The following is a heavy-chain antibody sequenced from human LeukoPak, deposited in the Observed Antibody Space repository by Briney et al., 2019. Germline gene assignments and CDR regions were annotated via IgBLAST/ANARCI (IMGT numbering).Heavy chain of an antibody. V-gene: IGHV3-7*01. CDR2: INKDGGEK. D-gene: IGHD2-15*01. J-gene: IGHJ4*02. CDR1: RFTFSNYW. CDR3: AKLPVAATDFDY. Sequence: GGSLRLSCVASRFTFSNYWMTWVRQAPGKGLERVANINKDGGEKYYMESVKGRFTISRDNAKNSLYLQMNSLRAEDTAVYYCAKLPVAATDFDYWGQGTLVTVSS.